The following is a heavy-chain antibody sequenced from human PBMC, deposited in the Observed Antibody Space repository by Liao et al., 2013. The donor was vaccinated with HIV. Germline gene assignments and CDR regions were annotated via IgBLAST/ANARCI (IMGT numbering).Heavy chain of an antibody. Sequence: QVQLQLWGAGLLKPSETLSLTCAVYGGSFSGYLWSWIRQPPGQGLEWIGEINHRGSINYNPSLKSRVSISADTSKNQFSLKVRSVTAADTAVYYCARDYYDILTGYYMVYYYYYMDVWGKGTTVTVSS. CDR3: ARDYYDILTGYYMVYYYYYMDV. CDR2: INHRGSI. J-gene: IGHJ6*03. CDR1: GGSFSGYL. V-gene: IGHV4-34*01. D-gene: IGHD3-9*01.